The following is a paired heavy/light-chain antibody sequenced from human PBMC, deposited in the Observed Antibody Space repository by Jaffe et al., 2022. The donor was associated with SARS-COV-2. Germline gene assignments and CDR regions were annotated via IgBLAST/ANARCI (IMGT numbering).Heavy chain of an antibody. J-gene: IGHJ3*02. CDR3: ARDYYDNDPFDI. Sequence: QVQLVQSGAEVKKPGASVKVSCKASGYTFTSYAMHWVRQAPGQSLEWLGWINAGNGNTKYSQKFQGRLTITRDTSASTAYMYLSSLRSEDTAVYYCARDYYDNDPFDIWGQGTMVTVSS. V-gene: IGHV1-3*01. CDR2: INAGNGNT. CDR1: GYTFTSYA. D-gene: IGHD3-22*01.
Light chain of an antibody. V-gene: IGLV3-27*01. Sequence: SYELTQPSSVSVSPGQTARITCSGDVLAKRYARWFQQKPGQAPVLVIYKDNERPSGIPERFSGSTSGTTVTLTISGAQVEDEADYYCYSATDNNLVFGGGTKLTVL. J-gene: IGLJ3*02. CDR1: VLAKRY. CDR2: KDN. CDR3: YSATDNNLV.